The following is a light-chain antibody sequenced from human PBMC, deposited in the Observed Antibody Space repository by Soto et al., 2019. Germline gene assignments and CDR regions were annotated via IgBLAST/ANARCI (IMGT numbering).Light chain of an antibody. J-gene: IGKJ3*01. CDR3: QQLRSYPRS. V-gene: IGKV1-9*01. Sequence: DIQLTQSPSFLSASVGDRLTITCRASQGINTYLVWYQQKPGKAPEVLIYTASTLKSGVPSRFSGSGSGTEFTLTISSLQPEDFATYYCQQLRSYPRSFGPGTKVDIK. CDR2: TAS. CDR1: QGINTY.